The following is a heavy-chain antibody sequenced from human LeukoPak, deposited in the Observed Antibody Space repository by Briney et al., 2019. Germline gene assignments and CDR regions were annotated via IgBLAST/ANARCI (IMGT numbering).Heavy chain of an antibody. CDR2: ISAYNGNT. CDR1: GYTFTGYY. Sequence: ASVKVSCKASGYTFTGYYMHWVRQAPGQGLEWMGWISAYNGNTNYAQKLQGRVTMTTDTSTSTAYMELRSLRSDDTAVYYCARVSMDYAFDIWGQGTMVTVSS. CDR3: ARVSMDYAFDI. V-gene: IGHV1-18*04. J-gene: IGHJ3*02. D-gene: IGHD2/OR15-2a*01.